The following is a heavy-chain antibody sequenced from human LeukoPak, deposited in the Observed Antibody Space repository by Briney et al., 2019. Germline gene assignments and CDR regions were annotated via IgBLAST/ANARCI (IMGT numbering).Heavy chain of an antibody. CDR2: ISFSVST. V-gene: IGHV4-30-4*08. D-gene: IGHD3-22*01. Sequence: SETLSLTCTVSGGSFSRGDYYWSWIRQPPGKGLEGIAYISFSVSTYYNPSLKSRVTISVDTSKNQFSLKLSSVTAADTAVYFCARVYYDSSGLAQFDYWGQGTLVTVSS. J-gene: IGHJ4*02. CDR3: ARVYYDSSGLAQFDY. CDR1: GGSFSRGDYY.